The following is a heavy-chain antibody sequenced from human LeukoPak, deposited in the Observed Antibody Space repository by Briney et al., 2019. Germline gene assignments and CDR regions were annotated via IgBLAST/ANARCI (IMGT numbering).Heavy chain of an antibody. CDR2: ISATGGSS. CDR3: AKRAGGADRAFDY. Sequence: GGSLRLSCAASGFMFSNYGMSWVRQARGKGLEWFSIISATGGSSYYADSVKGRFTISRDNPKNTLFLQMDNLTVEDTAVYYCAKRAGGADRAFDYWGQGTLVTLSS. J-gene: IGHJ4*02. CDR1: GFMFSNYG. V-gene: IGHV3-23*01. D-gene: IGHD1-26*01.